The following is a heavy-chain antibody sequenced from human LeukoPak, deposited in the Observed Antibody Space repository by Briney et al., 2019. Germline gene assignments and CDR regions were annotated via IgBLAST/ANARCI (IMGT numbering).Heavy chain of an antibody. J-gene: IGHJ6*02. CDR1: GFTFSSYA. D-gene: IGHD3-3*01. CDR3: ARIAYDALDSYYYGMDV. Sequence: GGSLRLSCAASGFTFSSYAMSWVRQAPGKGLEWVSAISGSGGSTYYADSVKGRFTISRDNSKNTLSLQMNSLRAEDTAVYYCARIAYDALDSYYYGMDVWGQGTTVTVSS. CDR2: ISGSGGST. V-gene: IGHV3-23*01.